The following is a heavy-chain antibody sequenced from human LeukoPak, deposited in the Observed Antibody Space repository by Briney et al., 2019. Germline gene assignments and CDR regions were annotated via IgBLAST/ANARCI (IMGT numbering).Heavy chain of an antibody. CDR2: IIPILGIA. CDR1: GGTFSSYT. J-gene: IGHJ5*02. D-gene: IGHD6-13*01. V-gene: IGHV1-69*04. Sequence: GPSVKVSCKASGGTFSSYTISWVRQAPGQGLEWMGRIIPILGIANYAQKFQGRVTITADKSTSTAYMELSSLRSEDTAVYYCARDWAYSSSWFDPWGQGTLVTVSS. CDR3: ARDWAYSSSWFDP.